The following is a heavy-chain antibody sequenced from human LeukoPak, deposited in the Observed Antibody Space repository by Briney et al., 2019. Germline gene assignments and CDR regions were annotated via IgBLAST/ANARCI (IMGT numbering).Heavy chain of an antibody. CDR2: IYTSGST. J-gene: IGHJ5*02. V-gene: IGHV4-4*09. D-gene: IGHD2-2*01. CDR1: GGSISSYY. Sequence: SETLSLTCTVSGGSISSYYWSWIRQPPGKGLEWIGYIYTSGSTTYNPSLKSRVTISVDTSKNQFSLKLSSVTAADTAVYYCARHSCSSTSCYWSRFWFDPWGQGTLVTVSS. CDR3: ARHSCSSTSCYWSRFWFDP.